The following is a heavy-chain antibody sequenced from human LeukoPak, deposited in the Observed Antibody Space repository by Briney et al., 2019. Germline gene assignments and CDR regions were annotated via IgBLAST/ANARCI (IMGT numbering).Heavy chain of an antibody. CDR2: IYYSGST. CDR3: ARGEILAGYYMDV. D-gene: IGHD3-9*01. Sequence: SETLSLTCTVSGGSISSYYWSWIRQPPGKGLEWIGYIYYSGSTNYNPSLKSRVTISVDTSKNQFSLRMSSVTVADTAVYYCARGEILAGYYMDVWGKGTSVSVSS. CDR1: GGSISSYY. J-gene: IGHJ6*03. V-gene: IGHV4-59*08.